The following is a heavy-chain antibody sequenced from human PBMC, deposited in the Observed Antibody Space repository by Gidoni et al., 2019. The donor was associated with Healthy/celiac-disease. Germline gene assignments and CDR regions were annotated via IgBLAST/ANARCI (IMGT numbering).Heavy chain of an antibody. CDR2: SSYNGSNK. D-gene: IGHD4-17*01. V-gene: IGHV3-30-3*01. CDR3: ARSYGDYYFDY. Sequence: QVQLVEPGGGVVQPGRPLRPCSASAGATFSSYAMQWVRQAPGKGLEWVAVSSYNGSNKYYADSVKGRFTISRDNSKNSLYLQMNSLIAEDTAVYYCARSYGDYYFDYWGQGTLVTVSS. CDR1: GATFSSYA. J-gene: IGHJ4*02.